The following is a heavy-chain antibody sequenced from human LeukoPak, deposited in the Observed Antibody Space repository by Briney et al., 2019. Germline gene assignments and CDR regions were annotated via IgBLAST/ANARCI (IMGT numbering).Heavy chain of an antibody. Sequence: GASVRVSCKASGYTFTGYYMHWVRQAPGQGLEWMGWINPNSGGTNYAQKFQGRVTMTRDTSISTAYMKLSRLRSDDTAVYYCARDSATLPGSYFDYWGQGTLVTVSS. CDR1: GYTFTGYY. CDR2: INPNSGGT. J-gene: IGHJ4*02. CDR3: ARDSATLPGSYFDY. D-gene: IGHD2-15*01. V-gene: IGHV1-2*02.